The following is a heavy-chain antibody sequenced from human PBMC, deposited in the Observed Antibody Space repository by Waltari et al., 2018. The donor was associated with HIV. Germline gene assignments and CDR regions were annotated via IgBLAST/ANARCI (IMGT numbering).Heavy chain of an antibody. CDR1: GFTFSSYD. V-gene: IGHV3-13*04. J-gene: IGHJ6*02. CDR3: ARGEYYDSSGYIEPSYYGMDV. D-gene: IGHD3-22*01. CDR2: IGTAGDK. Sequence: EVQLVESGGGLVQPGGSLRLSCAASGFTFSSYDMHWVRQATGKGLEWVSAIGTAGDKYYPGSVKGRFTISRENAKNSLYLQMNSLRAGDTAVYYCARGEYYDSSGYIEPSYYGMDVWGQGTTVTVSS.